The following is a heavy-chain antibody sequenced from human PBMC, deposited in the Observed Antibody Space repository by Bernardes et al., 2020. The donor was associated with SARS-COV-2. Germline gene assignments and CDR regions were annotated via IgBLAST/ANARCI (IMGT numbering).Heavy chain of an antibody. Sequence: RGSLRLSCAASGFTFSVYWMQWVRQAPGTGLVWVSRISTDGSTPNYADSVKGRFTISRDNAKNTLYLQVNSLRAEDTALYYCAKVGFLDYGDYALDYWGQGTLVTVSS. CDR3: AKVGFLDYGDYALDY. J-gene: IGHJ4*02. V-gene: IGHV3-74*01. CDR1: GFTFSVYW. CDR2: ISTDGSTP. D-gene: IGHD4-17*01.